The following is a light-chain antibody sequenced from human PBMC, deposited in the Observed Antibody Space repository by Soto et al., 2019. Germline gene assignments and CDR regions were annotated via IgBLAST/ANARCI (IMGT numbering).Light chain of an antibody. CDR2: GAS. Sequence: EIVLTQSPGTLSLSPGERATLSCRASQSVSSSYLAWYQQKPGQAPRLLIYGASSRATGIPDRFSASGSGTDFSRSIIGRQPEDFATYYCQQLNSYRLTFGGGTEV. CDR1: QSVSSSY. V-gene: IGKV3-20*01. CDR3: QQLNSYRLT. J-gene: IGKJ4*01.